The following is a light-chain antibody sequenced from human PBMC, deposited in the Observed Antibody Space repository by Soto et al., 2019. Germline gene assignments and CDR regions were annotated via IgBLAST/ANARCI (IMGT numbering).Light chain of an antibody. CDR3: CSYTGSYSYV. CDR1: SSDVGGYSY. Sequence: QSALTQPHSVSGSPGQSVTISCTGTSSDVGGYSYVSWYQQHPGKAPQLIIYDVTERPSGVPDRFSGSKSGNTASLTISGLQAEDEADYYCCSYTGSYSYVFGIGTKATVL. CDR2: DVT. V-gene: IGLV2-11*01. J-gene: IGLJ1*01.